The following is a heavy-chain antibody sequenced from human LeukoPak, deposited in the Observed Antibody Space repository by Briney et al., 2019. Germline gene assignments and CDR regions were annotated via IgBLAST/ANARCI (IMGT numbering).Heavy chain of an antibody. CDR3: ARGAHGSGPLYY. CDR1: GFTFSSYS. J-gene: IGHJ4*02. V-gene: IGHV3-21*01. D-gene: IGHD3-3*01. Sequence: GGSLRLSCAASGFTFSSYSMNWVRQAPGKGLEWVSSISSSSSYIYYADSVKGRFTISRDNAKNSLYLQMNSLRAEDTAVYYCARGAHGSGPLYYWGQGTLVTVSS. CDR2: ISSSSSYI.